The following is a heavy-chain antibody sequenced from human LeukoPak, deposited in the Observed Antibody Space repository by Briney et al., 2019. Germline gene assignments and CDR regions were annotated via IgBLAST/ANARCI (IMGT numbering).Heavy chain of an antibody. V-gene: IGHV3-23*01. CDR2: ISGSGGDT. CDR1: GFTFSSYA. J-gene: IGHJ4*02. D-gene: IGHD7-27*01. Sequence: GGSLRLSCAASGFTFSSYAMIWVRQAPGKGLEGVSAISGSGGDTYYADSVRGRFTILRDSSKNTVYLRMSSLSAEDTAVYYCAKDPWGSRGYFDYWGQGTLVTVSS. CDR3: AKDPWGSRGYFDY.